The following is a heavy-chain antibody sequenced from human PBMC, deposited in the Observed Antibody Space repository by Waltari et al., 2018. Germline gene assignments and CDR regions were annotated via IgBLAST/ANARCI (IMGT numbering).Heavy chain of an antibody. J-gene: IGHJ6*02. CDR1: GGSISSSNYS. CDR3: ATTGTYYGSGYYYGMDV. Sequence: QLQLQESGPGLVKPSETLSLTCTVSGGSISSSNYSRGCIRQPPGKGLEWIGSIYYSGSTYYNPSLKSRVTMSVDTSMNQFSLRLSSATAADTAVYYCATTGTYYGSGYYYGMDVWGQGTTVTVSS. CDR2: IYYSGST. V-gene: IGHV4-39*01. D-gene: IGHD3-10*01.